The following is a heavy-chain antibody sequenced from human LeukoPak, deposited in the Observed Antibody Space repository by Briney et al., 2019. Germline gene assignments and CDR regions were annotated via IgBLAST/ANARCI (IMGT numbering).Heavy chain of an antibody. CDR1: GGSISSGSYY. CDR3: AREDGGWRPIDY. J-gene: IGHJ4*02. Sequence: SETLSLTCTVSGGSISSGSYYWSWIRQPAGKGLEWIGRIYTSGSTNYNPSLKSRVTISVDTSKNQFSLKLSSVTAADTAVYYCAREDGGWRPIDYWGQGTLVTVSS. D-gene: IGHD6-19*01. CDR2: IYTSGST. V-gene: IGHV4-61*02.